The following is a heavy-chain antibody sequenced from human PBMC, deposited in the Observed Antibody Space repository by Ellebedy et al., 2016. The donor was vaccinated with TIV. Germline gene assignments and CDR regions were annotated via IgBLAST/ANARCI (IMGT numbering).Heavy chain of an antibody. J-gene: IGHJ3*02. CDR3: ARDPYCSSTSCPGIAFDI. Sequence: MPSETLSLTCTVSGGSISSYYWSWIRQPPGKGLEWIGYIFYSGSTNYNPSLKSRVTISVDTSKNQFSLKLSSVTAADTAVYYCARDPYCSSTSCPGIAFDIWGQGTMITVSS. V-gene: IGHV4-59*01. CDR1: GGSISSYY. CDR2: IFYSGST. D-gene: IGHD2-2*01.